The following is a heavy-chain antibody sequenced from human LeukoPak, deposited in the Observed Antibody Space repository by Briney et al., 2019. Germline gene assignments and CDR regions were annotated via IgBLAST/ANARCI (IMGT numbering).Heavy chain of an antibody. CDR3: ARSSGIAAAHKY. V-gene: IGHV4-39*02. J-gene: IGHJ4*02. CDR1: GGSVSSSSYY. Sequence: SETLSLTCTVSGGSVSSSSYYWGWIRQPPGKGLEWIGSIYYCGSTYYNASLKSRVTISVDTSKDHFSLKLSSPTAADTALYYCARSSGIAAAHKYWGQGTLVTVSS. CDR2: IYYCGST. D-gene: IGHD6-13*01.